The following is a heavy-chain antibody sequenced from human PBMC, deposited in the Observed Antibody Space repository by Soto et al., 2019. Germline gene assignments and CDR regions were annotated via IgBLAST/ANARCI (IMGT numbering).Heavy chain of an antibody. Sequence: EASVKVSCKASGGTFSSYAISWVRQAPGQGLEWMGGIIPIFGTANYAQKFQGRVTITADESTSTAYMELSSLRSEDTAVYYCATPTGRAARNYYYYGMDVWGQGTTVTVSS. CDR3: ATPTGRAARNYYYYGMDV. D-gene: IGHD6-6*01. CDR2: IIPIFGTA. J-gene: IGHJ6*02. CDR1: GGTFSSYA. V-gene: IGHV1-69*13.